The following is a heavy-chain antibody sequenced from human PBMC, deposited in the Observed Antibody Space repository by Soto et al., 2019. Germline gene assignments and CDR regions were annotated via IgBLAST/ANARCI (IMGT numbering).Heavy chain of an antibody. CDR1: GGSISSSNYY. Sequence: QVQLQESGPGLVKPSETLSLTCTVSGGSISSSNYYWGWIRQAPGKGLEWIGSIYYSGSTYYNPSLKSRVTISVDTSKNQFSLKLSSVTAADTAVYYCARGHGGITVFGASGHFDYWGQGTLVTVSS. V-gene: IGHV4-39*01. CDR3: ARGHGGITVFGASGHFDY. D-gene: IGHD3-3*01. J-gene: IGHJ4*02. CDR2: IYYSGST.